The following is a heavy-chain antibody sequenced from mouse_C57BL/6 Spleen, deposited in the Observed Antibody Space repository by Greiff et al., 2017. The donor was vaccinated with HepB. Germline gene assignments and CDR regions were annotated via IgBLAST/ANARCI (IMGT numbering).Heavy chain of an antibody. J-gene: IGHJ1*03. V-gene: IGHV1-42*01. D-gene: IGHD1-1*01. Sequence: VQLQQSGPELVKPGASVKISCKASGYSFTGYYMNWVKQSPEKSLEWIGEINPSTGGTTYNQKFKAKATLTVDKSSSTAYMQLKSLTSEDSAVYYCARNYEGYFDVWGTGTTVTVSS. CDR3: ARNYEGYFDV. CDR2: INPSTGGT. CDR1: GYSFTGYY.